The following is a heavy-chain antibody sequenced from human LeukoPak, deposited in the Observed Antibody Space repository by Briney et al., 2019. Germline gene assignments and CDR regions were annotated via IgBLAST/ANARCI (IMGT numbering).Heavy chain of an antibody. CDR2: INHSGST. V-gene: IGHV4-34*01. D-gene: IGHD3-10*01. CDR1: GGSFSGYY. CDR3: ARGRPVLLWFGEPSNWFDP. J-gene: IGHJ5*02. Sequence: SETLSLTCAVYGGSFSGYYWSWSRQPPGKGLEWIGEINHSGSTNYNPSLKSRVTISVDTSKNQFSLKLSSVTAADTAVYYCARGRPVLLWFGEPSNWFDPWGQGTLVTVSS.